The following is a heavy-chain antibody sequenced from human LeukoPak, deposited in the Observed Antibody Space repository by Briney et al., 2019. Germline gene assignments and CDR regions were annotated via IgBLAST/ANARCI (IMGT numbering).Heavy chain of an antibody. D-gene: IGHD5-18*01. Sequence: GGSLRLSCAASGFTFSSYSMNWVRQAPGKGLEWVSSINSRSSSVYYADSVKGRFTIPRDNAKNSLYLQMNSLRVEDTAVYYCARARSSYGYGDAFDIWGQGTMVTVSS. J-gene: IGHJ3*02. CDR3: ARARSSYGYGDAFDI. V-gene: IGHV3-21*01. CDR1: GFTFSSYS. CDR2: INSRSSSV.